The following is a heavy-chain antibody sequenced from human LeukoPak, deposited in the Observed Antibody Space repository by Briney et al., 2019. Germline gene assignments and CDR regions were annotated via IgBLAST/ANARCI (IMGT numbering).Heavy chain of an antibody. Sequence: SESLSLTCTVSGGSISSYYWSWIRQPPGKGLEWIGYIYYSGSTNYNPSLKSRVTISVDTSKNQFSLKLSSVTAADTAVYYCARVRRYDILTGYTFDYWGQGTLVTVSS. CDR1: GGSISSYY. CDR3: ARVRRYDILTGYTFDY. J-gene: IGHJ4*02. V-gene: IGHV4-59*01. CDR2: IYYSGST. D-gene: IGHD3-9*01.